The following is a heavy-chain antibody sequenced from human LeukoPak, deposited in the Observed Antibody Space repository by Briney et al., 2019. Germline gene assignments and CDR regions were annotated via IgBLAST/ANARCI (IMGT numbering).Heavy chain of an antibody. CDR2: IRYDGSYK. D-gene: IGHD3-10*01. CDR1: GFPFRSYA. CDR3: AKDLRPYYYGSGSYPFDY. J-gene: IGHJ4*02. Sequence: GGSLRLSCVGSGFPFRSYAMHWVRQAPGKGLEWVAFIRYDGSYKYYADSVKGRFTISRDNSKNTLYLQMNSLRAEDTAVYYCAKDLRPYYYGSGSYPFDYWGQGTLVTVSS. V-gene: IGHV3-30*02.